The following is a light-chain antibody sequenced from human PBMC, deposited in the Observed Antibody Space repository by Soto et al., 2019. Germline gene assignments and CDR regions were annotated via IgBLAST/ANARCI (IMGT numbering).Light chain of an antibody. CDR3: ATWDDSLNAVV. V-gene: IGLV1-44*01. Sequence: QSVLTQPPSASGAPGQRITISCSGSSSNIGGNTVNWYQHLPGTAPKLLFFNNNQRPSGVTDRFSGSKSGPSASLTISGLQSEDEADYYCATWDDSLNAVVFGGGTKLTVL. J-gene: IGLJ2*01. CDR2: NNN. CDR1: SSNIGGNT.